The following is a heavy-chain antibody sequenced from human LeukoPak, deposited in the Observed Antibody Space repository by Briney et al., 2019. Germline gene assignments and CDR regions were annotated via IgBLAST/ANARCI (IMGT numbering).Heavy chain of an antibody. CDR2: IYYSGST. J-gene: IGHJ4*02. CDR1: GGYISSSSYY. Sequence: SETLSLTCTVSGGYISSSSYYWGWIRQPPGKGLEWIGSIYYSGSTYYTPSLKSRVIISVDTSKNQFSLKLSSVTAADTAVYYCARVEWFGEIYYFDYWGQGTLVTVSS. V-gene: IGHV4-39*07. D-gene: IGHD3-10*01. CDR3: ARVEWFGEIYYFDY.